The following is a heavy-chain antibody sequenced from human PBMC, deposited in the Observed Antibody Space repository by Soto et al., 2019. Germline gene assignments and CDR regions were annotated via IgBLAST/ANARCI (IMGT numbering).Heavy chain of an antibody. D-gene: IGHD6-13*01. J-gene: IGHJ4*02. CDR2: IYYSGST. Sequence: PSETLSLTCTVSGGSISSRSYYWGWIRQPPGKGLEWIGSIYYSGSTYYKPSLKSRVTISVDTSKNQFSLKLSSVTAADTAVYYCTRHEGGAAADRPLDYWGQGTLVTVSS. CDR1: GGSISSRSYY. CDR3: TRHEGGAAADRPLDY. V-gene: IGHV4-39*01.